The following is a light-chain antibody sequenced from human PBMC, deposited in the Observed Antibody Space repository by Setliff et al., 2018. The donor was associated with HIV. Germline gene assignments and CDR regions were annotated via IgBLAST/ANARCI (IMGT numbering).Light chain of an antibody. CDR2: EVN. V-gene: IGLV2-14*02. CDR1: STDVGNYNL. J-gene: IGLJ1*01. CDR3: SSYTSNSTLYV. Sequence: QSALTQPASVSGSPGQSITISCTGTSTDVGNYNLVSWYQQHPGNAPKVIIYEVNKRPSGVSDRFTGSKSGNTASLTISGLQAEDEADYYCSSYTSNSTLYVFGTGTKVTVL.